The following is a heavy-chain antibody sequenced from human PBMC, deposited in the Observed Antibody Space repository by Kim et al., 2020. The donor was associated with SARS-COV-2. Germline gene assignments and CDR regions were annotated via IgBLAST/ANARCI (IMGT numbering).Heavy chain of an antibody. CDR1: GYTFTSYY. CDR3: ARVMSVDTAMVPFDY. Sequence: ASVKVSCKASGYTFTSYYMHWVRQAPGQGLEWMGIINPSGGSTSYAQKFQGRVTMTRDTSTSTVYMELSSLRSKDTAVYYCARVMSVDTAMVPFDYWGQGTLVTVSS. D-gene: IGHD5-18*01. J-gene: IGHJ4*02. CDR2: INPSGGST. V-gene: IGHV1-46*01.